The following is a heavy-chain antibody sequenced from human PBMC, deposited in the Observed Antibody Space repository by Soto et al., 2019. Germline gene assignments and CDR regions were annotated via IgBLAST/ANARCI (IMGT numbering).Heavy chain of an antibody. D-gene: IGHD1-26*01. Sequence: GASVKVSCKASGYTFTSYGISWVRQAPGQGLEWMGWISAYNGNTNYAQKLQGRVTMTTDTSTSTAYMELRSLRSDDTAVYYCARDRGEWELPKHYYYYGMDVWGQGTTVTVSS. CDR1: GYTFTSYG. V-gene: IGHV1-18*01. CDR3: ARDRGEWELPKHYYYYGMDV. J-gene: IGHJ6*02. CDR2: ISAYNGNT.